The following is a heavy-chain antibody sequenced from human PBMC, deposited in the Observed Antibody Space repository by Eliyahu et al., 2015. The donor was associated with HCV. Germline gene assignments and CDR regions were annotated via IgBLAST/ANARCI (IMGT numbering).Heavy chain of an antibody. J-gene: IGHJ4*02. Sequence: EVQLVESGGGLVQPGGSLRLSCAASXFXFXSFXLNWVRQAPGKGLEXVSYISSSGSTIYYADSVKGRFTISRDNAKNSLYLQMNSLRAEDTAVYYCARGLLVRSGWYSMTLFDYWGQGTLVTVSS. V-gene: IGHV3-48*03. CDR1: XFXFXSFX. CDR3: ARGLLVRSGWYSMTLFDY. CDR2: ISSSGSTI. D-gene: IGHD6-19*01.